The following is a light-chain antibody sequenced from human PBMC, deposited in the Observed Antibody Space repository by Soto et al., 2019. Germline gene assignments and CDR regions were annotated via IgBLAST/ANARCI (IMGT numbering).Light chain of an antibody. CDR2: EVS. V-gene: IGLV2-14*03. J-gene: IGLJ2*01. CDR3: SSYTGGTTYGI. Sequence: QSALTQPASVSGSPGQSISISCTGTSSDIGAYNYVSWYQQHPGKAPKLIIFEVSNRPSGVSNRFSGSKSGNTASLTISGLQPEDEADYHCSSYTGGTTYGIFGGGTKLTVL. CDR1: SSDIGAYNY.